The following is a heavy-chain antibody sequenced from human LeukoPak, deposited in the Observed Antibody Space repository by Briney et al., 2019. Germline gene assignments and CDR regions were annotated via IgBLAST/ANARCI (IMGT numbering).Heavy chain of an antibody. CDR2: ISSDGGYI. J-gene: IGHJ4*02. CDR1: GFTFSTYS. V-gene: IGHV3-21*01. D-gene: IGHD2-2*01. CDR3: ARGNAPLPFDY. Sequence: GSLRLSCADSGFTFSTYSIHWVRQAPGKGLEWVSSISSDGGYIYYADSVKGRFTISRDNAKNSVYLQMKSLRAEDTAVYYCARGNAPLPFDYWGQGTLVTVSS.